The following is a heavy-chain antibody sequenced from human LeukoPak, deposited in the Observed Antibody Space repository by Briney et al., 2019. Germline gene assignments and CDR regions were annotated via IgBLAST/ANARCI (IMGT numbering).Heavy chain of an antibody. CDR2: ISGGGGTT. CDR3: AREEGYNYGLLDY. J-gene: IGHJ4*02. CDR1: GFTFSNYG. Sequence: GGSLRLSCAASGFTFSNYGMSWVRQAPGKGPEWVSAISGGGGTTYYADSVKGRFTISRDNSKNTLYLQMNSLRADDTAVYYCAREEGYNYGLLDYWGQGTLVTVSS. D-gene: IGHD5-18*01. V-gene: IGHV3-23*01.